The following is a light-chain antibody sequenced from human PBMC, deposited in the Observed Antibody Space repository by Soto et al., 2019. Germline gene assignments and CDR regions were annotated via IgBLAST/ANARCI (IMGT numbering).Light chain of an antibody. CDR2: GAS. V-gene: IGKV3-15*01. J-gene: IGKJ2*01. CDR3: QQYNNWTPIT. Sequence: EIVMTQSPATLSGSPGERATLSCRASQSVSSNLAWYQQKPGQAPRLLIYGASTRATGIPARFSGSGSGTAFTLNISSLQAEDFAVSYWQQYNNWTPITFGEGTKPE. CDR1: QSVSSN.